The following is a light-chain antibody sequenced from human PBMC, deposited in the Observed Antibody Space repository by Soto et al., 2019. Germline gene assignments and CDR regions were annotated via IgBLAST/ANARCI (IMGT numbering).Light chain of an antibody. CDR1: RSISTY. CDR3: QQTYTTPRT. Sequence: DIQMTQSPFSLSASVGDRVTITCRASRSISTYLHWYQQKPGKAPKLLIYGASILQSGVPSTFSGSGSGTDFTLTISSLQPEDFATYYCQQTYTTPRTFGQGTKLEIK. J-gene: IGKJ2*01. V-gene: IGKV1-39*01. CDR2: GAS.